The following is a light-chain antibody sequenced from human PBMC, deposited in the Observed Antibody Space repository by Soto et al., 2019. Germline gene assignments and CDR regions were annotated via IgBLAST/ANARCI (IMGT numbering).Light chain of an antibody. CDR1: SSSIGAGYD. V-gene: IGLV1-40*01. Sequence: QSVLTQSPSVSGAPGQRVTISCTGSSSSIGAGYDVHWYQQLPGTVPKLLIFGNTNQPPGVPARFSASKSGTSASLAITGLQAEDEADYYCQSYDSSLGGFYVFGTGTKVTVL. CDR3: QSYDSSLGGFYV. J-gene: IGLJ1*01. CDR2: GNT.